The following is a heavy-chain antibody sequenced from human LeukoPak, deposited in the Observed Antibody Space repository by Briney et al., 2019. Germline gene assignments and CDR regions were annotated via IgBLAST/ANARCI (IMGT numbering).Heavy chain of an antibody. CDR2: ISGGST. J-gene: IGHJ3*02. CDR1: GFTFSSYA. Sequence: GGSLRLSRAASGFTFSSYAMSWVRQAPGKGLEWVSAISGGSTYYADSVKGRFTIFRDDSKNILYLQMNSLRAEDMAVYYCVKDWSRWAFDIWGQGTMVTVSS. D-gene: IGHD3-3*01. V-gene: IGHV3-23*01. CDR3: VKDWSRWAFDI.